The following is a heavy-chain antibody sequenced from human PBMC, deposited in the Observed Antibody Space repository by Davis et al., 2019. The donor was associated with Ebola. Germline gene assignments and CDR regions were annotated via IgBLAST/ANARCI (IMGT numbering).Heavy chain of an antibody. D-gene: IGHD5-12*01. J-gene: IGHJ5*02. V-gene: IGHV4-39*01. CDR3: ARQWLRYELDP. CDR1: GGSISSRSYY. CDR2: IYYSGST. Sequence: PSETLSLTCTVSGGSISSRSYYWAWIRQPPGKGLEWIGNIYYSGSTYYNPSLKSRVTISVDTSKNQFSLKLSSVTAADTAVYYCARQWLRYELDPWGQGTLVTVSS.